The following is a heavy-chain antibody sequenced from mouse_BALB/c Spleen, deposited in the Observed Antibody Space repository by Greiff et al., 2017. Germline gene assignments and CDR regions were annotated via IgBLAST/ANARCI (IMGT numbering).Heavy chain of an antibody. Sequence: VQLHQPGAELVRPGASVKLSCKASGYTFTSYWINWVKQRPGQGLEWIGNIYPSDSYTNYNQKFKDKATLTVDKSSSTAYMQLSSPTSEDSAVYYCTRDLLLRYEGFAYWGQGTLVTVSA. CDR2: IYPSDSYT. J-gene: IGHJ3*01. CDR3: TRDLLLRYEGFAY. D-gene: IGHD1-1*01. V-gene: IGHV1-69*02. CDR1: GYTFTSYW.